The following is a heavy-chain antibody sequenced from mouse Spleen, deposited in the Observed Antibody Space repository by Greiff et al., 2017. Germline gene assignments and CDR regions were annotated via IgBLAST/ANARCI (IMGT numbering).Heavy chain of an antibody. J-gene: IGHJ4*01. CDR3: ASVKDYYAMDY. V-gene: IGHV2-2*01. CDR2: IWSGGST. CDR1: GFSLTSYG. Sequence: QVQLKESGPGLVQPSQSLSITCTVSGFSLTSYGVHWVRQSPGKGLEWLGVIWSGGSTDYNAAFISRLSISKDNSKSQVFFKMNSLQADDTAIYYCASVKDYYAMDYWGQGTSVTVSS. D-gene: IGHD1-3*01.